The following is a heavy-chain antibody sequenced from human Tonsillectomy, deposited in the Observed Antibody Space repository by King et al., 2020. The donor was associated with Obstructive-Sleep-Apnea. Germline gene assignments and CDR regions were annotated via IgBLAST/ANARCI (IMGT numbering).Heavy chain of an antibody. V-gene: IGHV3-15*01. CDR2: IKSKSAGGAI. CDR3: TRGGPSGDYYDH. J-gene: IGHJ4*02. Sequence: QLVQSGGDLVKPEGSLRLSCAASGFTFRNAWMSWVRQAPGKGLEWVGRIKSKSAGGAIEYAAPVKGRFSISREDSNNMLHLQMNSLKTEDTGVYYCTRGGPSGDYYDHWGQGTPVTVSS. CDR1: GFTFRNAW. D-gene: IGHD4-17*01.